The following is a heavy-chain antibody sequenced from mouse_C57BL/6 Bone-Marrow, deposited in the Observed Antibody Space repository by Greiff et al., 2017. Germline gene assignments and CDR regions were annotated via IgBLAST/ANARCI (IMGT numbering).Heavy chain of an antibody. CDR3: AREGYDYDQYYFDY. CDR2: ISYDGSN. CDR1: GYSITSGYY. D-gene: IGHD2-4*01. V-gene: IGHV3-6*01. Sequence: EVQLQESGPGLVKPSQSLSLTCSVTGYSITSGYYWNWIRQFPGNKLEWMGYISYDGSNNYNPSLKNRISITRDTSKNQVFLKLNSVTTEDTATYYCAREGYDYDQYYFDYWGKGTTLTVSS. J-gene: IGHJ2*01.